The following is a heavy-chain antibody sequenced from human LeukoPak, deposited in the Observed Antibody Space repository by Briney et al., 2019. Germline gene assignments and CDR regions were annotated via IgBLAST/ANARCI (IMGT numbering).Heavy chain of an antibody. CDR2: IYSGGST. D-gene: IGHD3-10*01. V-gene: IGHV3-53*01. J-gene: IGHJ6*02. CDR1: GFTVSSNY. Sequence: GGSLRLSCAASGFTVSSNYMSWVRQAPGKGLEWVSVIYSGGSTYYADSVKGRFTISRDNSKNTLYLQMNSLRAEDTAVYYCARDGDMVRGAIYGMDVWGQGTTVTVSS. CDR3: ARDGDMVRGAIYGMDV.